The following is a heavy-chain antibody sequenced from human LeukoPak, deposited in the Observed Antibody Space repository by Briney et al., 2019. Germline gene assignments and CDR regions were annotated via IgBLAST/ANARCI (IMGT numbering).Heavy chain of an antibody. Sequence: GTSLRLSCAASGFXFSDYGIHWVRQAPGKGLEWVSVIYSGGSTYYADSVKGRFTISRDNSKNTLYLQMNSLRAEDTAVYYCARGEPLDYWGQGTLVTVSS. CDR2: IYSGGST. V-gene: IGHV3-53*01. CDR3: ARGEPLDY. J-gene: IGHJ4*02. CDR1: GFXFSDYG.